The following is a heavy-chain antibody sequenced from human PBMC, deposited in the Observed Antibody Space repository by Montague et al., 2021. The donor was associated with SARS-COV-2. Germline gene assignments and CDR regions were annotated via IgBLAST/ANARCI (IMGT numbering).Heavy chain of an antibody. CDR1: GDSINNNNW. Sequence: ETLSLTCAVSGDSINNNNWWSWVRQSPGKGLEWIGEIYQTGATNYNPSLKSRVTMSLDKSNNRFSLILTSVTAADTAVYYCARLILVTSGGLSVSQYLDYWGRGTPVTVSS. V-gene: IGHV4-4*02. J-gene: IGHJ4*02. CDR2: IYQTGAT. CDR3: ARLILVTSGGLSVSQYLDY. D-gene: IGHD3-16*01.